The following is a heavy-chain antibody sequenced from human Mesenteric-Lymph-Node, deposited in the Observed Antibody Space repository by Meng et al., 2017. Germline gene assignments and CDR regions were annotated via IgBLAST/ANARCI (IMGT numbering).Heavy chain of an antibody. Sequence: VRLWEQVVEVKKPGASVKVSCKASGYTFSSYGISWVRQAPGQGLEWMGWISAYNGNTNYAQKLQGRVTMTTDTSTGTAYMELRSLRSDDTAVYYCARDPSNLAAGRNWFDPWGQGTLVTVSS. V-gene: IGHV1-18*01. CDR3: ARDPSNLAAGRNWFDP. CDR1: GYTFSSYG. CDR2: ISAYNGNT. J-gene: IGHJ5*02. D-gene: IGHD6-13*01.